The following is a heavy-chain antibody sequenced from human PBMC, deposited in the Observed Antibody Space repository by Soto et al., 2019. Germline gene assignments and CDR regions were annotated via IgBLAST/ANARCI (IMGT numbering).Heavy chain of an antibody. CDR3: AREDYDILTGYSAEVYHYYMDV. CDR2: ISWNSGSI. V-gene: IGHV3-9*01. D-gene: IGHD3-9*01. J-gene: IGHJ6*03. Sequence: GGSLRLSCAASGFTFDDYAMHWVRQAPGKGLEWVSGISWNSGSIGYADSVKGRFTISRDNAKNTLYLQMNSLRAEDTAVYYCAREDYDILTGYSAEVYHYYMDVWGKGSTVIVSS. CDR1: GFTFDDYA.